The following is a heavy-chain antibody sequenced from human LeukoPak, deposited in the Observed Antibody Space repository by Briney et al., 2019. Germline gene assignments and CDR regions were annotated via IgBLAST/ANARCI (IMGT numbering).Heavy chain of an antibody. CDR2: ISTNGGST. D-gene: IGHD1-26*01. J-gene: IGHJ4*02. CDR3: ARDHGSGSYSDY. CDR1: GSTFSSYA. Sequence: PGGSLRLSCAASGSTFSSYAMHWVRQAPGKGLEYVSGISTNGGSTNYANSVKGRFTISRDNSKNTLYLQMGSLRAEDMAVYYCARDHGSGSYSDYWGQGTLVTVSS. V-gene: IGHV3-64*01.